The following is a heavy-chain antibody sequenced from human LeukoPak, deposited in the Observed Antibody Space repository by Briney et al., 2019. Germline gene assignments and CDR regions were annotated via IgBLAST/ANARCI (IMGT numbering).Heavy chain of an antibody. CDR1: GFSFSSFS. Sequence: GGSLRLSCAASGFSFSSFSINWVRQAPGKGPEWVSYISSSSDTIYYADSLKGRFTISRDNAKNSLYLQMNSLRAEDTAVYYCARLGYCSGGSCFYYYMDVWGKGTTVTVSS. V-gene: IGHV3-48*04. CDR3: ARLGYCSGGSCFYYYMDV. J-gene: IGHJ6*03. D-gene: IGHD2-15*01. CDR2: ISSSSDTI.